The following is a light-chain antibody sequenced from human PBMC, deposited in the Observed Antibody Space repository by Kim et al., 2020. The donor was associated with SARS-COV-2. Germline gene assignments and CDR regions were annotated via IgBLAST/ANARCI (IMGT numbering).Light chain of an antibody. CDR1: QTLLASSNNNNH. Sequence: DIVMTQSPDSLAVSLGERATIHCKSSQTLLASSNNNNHLAWFQQKPRQPPKLLIYWTSTRESGVPDRFSGSGSGTDFTLTISSVQAEDVAVYYCQQYSRGYTLGQGTKLEI. V-gene: IGKV4-1*01. CDR2: WTS. J-gene: IGKJ2*01. CDR3: QQYSRGYT.